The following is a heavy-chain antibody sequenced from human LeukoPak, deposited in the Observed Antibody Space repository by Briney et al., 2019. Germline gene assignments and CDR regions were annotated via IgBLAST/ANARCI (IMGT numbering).Heavy chain of an antibody. V-gene: IGHV1-8*01. CDR2: VNPNSGHT. D-gene: IGHD2-15*01. Sequence: VSVKVSCKASGYTFTSYDVNWVRQATGQGLEWMGWVNPNSGHTGYAQKFQGRVTLTTNTSVSTAYMELSSPRSEDTAIYYCARGAPGSYCSGGSCPYFDYWGQGTLVSVSS. J-gene: IGHJ4*02. CDR1: GYTFTSYD. CDR3: ARGAPGSYCSGGSCPYFDY.